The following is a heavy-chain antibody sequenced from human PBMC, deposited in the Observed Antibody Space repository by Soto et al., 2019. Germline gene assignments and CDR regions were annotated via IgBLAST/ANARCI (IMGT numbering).Heavy chain of an antibody. CDR3: ARGATGDFDY. V-gene: IGHV4-31*03. D-gene: IGHD2-8*02. CDR2: IYYSGST. J-gene: IGHJ4*02. CDR1: GGSISSGGYY. Sequence: PSETLSLTCTVSGGSISSGGYYWSWIRQHPGRGLEWIGYIYYSGSTYYNPSLKSRVTISVDTSKNQFSLKLSSVTAADTAVYYCARGATGDFDYWGQGTLVNVS.